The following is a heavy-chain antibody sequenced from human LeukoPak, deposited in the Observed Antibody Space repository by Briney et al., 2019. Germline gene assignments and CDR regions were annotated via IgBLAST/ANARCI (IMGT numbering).Heavy chain of an antibody. CDR3: ARSPTGSGWYYFDY. CDR2: ISNSGSTI. V-gene: IGHV3-48*03. Sequence: GSLRLSCAASGFTFSNYEMNWVRQAPGKGLEWVSYISNSGSTIYYADSVKGRFTISRDNAKNSLYLQMDSLRAEDTAVYYCARSPTGSGWYYFDYWGQGTLVTVSS. D-gene: IGHD6-19*01. CDR1: GFTFSNYE. J-gene: IGHJ4*02.